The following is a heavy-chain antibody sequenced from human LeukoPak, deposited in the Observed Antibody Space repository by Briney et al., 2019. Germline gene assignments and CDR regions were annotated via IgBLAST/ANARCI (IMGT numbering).Heavy chain of an antibody. CDR1: GFNFRGYG. V-gene: IGHV3-30*02. J-gene: IGHJ4*02. Sequence: PGGSLRLSCETSGFNFRGYGLHWARRTPGKGLQWLAFMEHDGTIKYFSDSVEGRFTISRDNSQNTLFLQLNSLRTEDSAVYYCATNSAYGSYLDSWGQGTLVTVSS. CDR3: ATNSAYGSYLDS. D-gene: IGHD6-25*01. CDR2: MEHDGTIK.